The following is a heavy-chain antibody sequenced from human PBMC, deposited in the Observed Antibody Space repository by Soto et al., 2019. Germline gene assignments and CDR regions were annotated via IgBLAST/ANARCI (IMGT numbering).Heavy chain of an antibody. J-gene: IGHJ4*02. D-gene: IGHD3-10*01. CDR3: ASQTGGASFDY. CDR1: GFTFSSYA. Sequence: EVQLLESGGGLVQPGGSLRLSCAASGFTFSSYAMSWVRQDPGKGLEWVSAISGSGGRTYYADPVKGQFTISRDNSKNALYLQMNSLRAEDTAVYYCASQTGGASFDYWGQGTLVTVSS. CDR2: ISGSGGRT. V-gene: IGHV3-23*01.